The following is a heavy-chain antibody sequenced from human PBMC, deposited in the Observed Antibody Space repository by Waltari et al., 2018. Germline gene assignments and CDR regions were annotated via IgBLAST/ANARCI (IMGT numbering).Heavy chain of an antibody. J-gene: IGHJ6*02. CDR3: ARDQRFLESLYPYYYALDA. V-gene: IGHV4-38-2*02. CDR2: IYHSGTT. D-gene: IGHD3-3*01. CDR1: HFYIRHCYY. Sequence: QVQLQESGPGLVKPSENLSLTCAVSHFYIRHCYYWCWIRQSPGKGLEWIGSIYHSGTTHYNPSLESRVTISVDRSRNQFSLKVTSVSAADTAVYFCARDQRFLESLYPYYYALDAWGRGITVTVSS.